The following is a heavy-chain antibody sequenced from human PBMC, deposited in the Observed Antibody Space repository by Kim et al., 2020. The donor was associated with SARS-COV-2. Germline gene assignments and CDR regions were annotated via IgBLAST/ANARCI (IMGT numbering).Heavy chain of an antibody. CDR1: GDTLSELA. V-gene: IGHV1-24*01. Sequence: ASVKVSCKVSGDTLSELAIHWVRLTPGKGLEWLGGFDREDPETVYGQRFKGRVTMSEDTSTDTAYMDLRSLRSEDTALYFCTIDRDQGAEGRYFDSWGQGTLVTVSS. CDR2: FDREDPET. J-gene: IGHJ4*02. D-gene: IGHD3-10*01. CDR3: TIDRDQGAEGRYFDS.